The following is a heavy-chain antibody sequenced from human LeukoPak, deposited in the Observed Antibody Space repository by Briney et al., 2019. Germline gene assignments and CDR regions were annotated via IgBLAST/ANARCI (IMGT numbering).Heavy chain of an antibody. Sequence: SETLSLTCTVYGGSFSGYYWSWIRQPPGKGLEWIGEINHSGSTNYNPSLKSRVTISVDTSKNQFSLKLSSVTAADTAVYYCARQRRVRGAKEVYYYYYYYVDVWGKGTTVTISS. CDR3: ARQRRVRGAKEVYYYYYYYVDV. CDR1: GGSFSGYY. CDR2: INHSGST. V-gene: IGHV4-34*01. D-gene: IGHD3-10*01. J-gene: IGHJ6*03.